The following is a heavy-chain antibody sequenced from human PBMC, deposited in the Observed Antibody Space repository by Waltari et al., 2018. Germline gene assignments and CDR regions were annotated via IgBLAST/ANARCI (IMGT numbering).Heavy chain of an antibody. J-gene: IGHJ4*02. CDR1: GFTFSNYA. CDR2: LYGGGRT. Sequence: EVQLLESGGGLVQPGGSLRLSCAAFGFTFSNYAMSWVRQAPGEGLEWVSVLYGGGRTYYPGAGKGRFTIARDNAKNTAYLQMNSLRAEDTAVYYWVKVGEYDGHYHVDSWGQGALVTVSS. D-gene: IGHD3-10*01. V-gene: IGHV3-23*03. CDR3: VKVGEYDGHYHVDS.